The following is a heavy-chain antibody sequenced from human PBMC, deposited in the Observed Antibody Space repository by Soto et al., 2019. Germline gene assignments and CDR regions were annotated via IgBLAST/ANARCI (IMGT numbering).Heavy chain of an antibody. CDR3: AKCGYDSSGRLLRYFQH. CDR1: GFTVSISY. J-gene: IGHJ1*01. D-gene: IGHD3-22*01. CDR2: RYSDGRS. V-gene: IGHV3-66*01. Sequence: GSLRLSCAGSGFTVSISYMTSVRQVPGKGLEWVSIRYSDGRSYHAESVKGRFTISTDGSNNTLYLQMSSLRAEDTAVYYCAKCGYDSSGRLLRYFQHWGQGTLVTVS.